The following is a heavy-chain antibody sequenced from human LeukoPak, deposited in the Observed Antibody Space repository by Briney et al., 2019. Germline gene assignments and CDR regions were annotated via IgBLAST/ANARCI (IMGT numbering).Heavy chain of an antibody. J-gene: IGHJ4*02. V-gene: IGHV1-2*02. CDR1: GYTFTCYY. CDR2: INPNSGGT. CDR3: ARAVDYYDSRGLVEY. D-gene: IGHD3-22*01. Sequence: GASVKVSCKAAGYTFTCYYMHWVREAPGQGLEWKGWINPNSGGTNYAQQFQGRVSMTRDTSISTAYMELSRLRSDDTAVYYCARAVDYYDSRGLVEYWGQGTLVTVSS.